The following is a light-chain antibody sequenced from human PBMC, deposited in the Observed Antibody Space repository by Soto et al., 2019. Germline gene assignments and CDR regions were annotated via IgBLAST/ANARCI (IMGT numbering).Light chain of an antibody. Sequence: EIVLTQSPGTLSLSPGERATLSCRASQSVDSSYLAWYQQKPGQAPRLLIYGASSRAAGIPDRFSGSGSETDFTLTISRLEPEDFAVYYCQQYGSSPPWAFGQGTKVEIK. J-gene: IGKJ1*01. V-gene: IGKV3-20*01. CDR3: QQYGSSPPWA. CDR1: QSVDSSY. CDR2: GAS.